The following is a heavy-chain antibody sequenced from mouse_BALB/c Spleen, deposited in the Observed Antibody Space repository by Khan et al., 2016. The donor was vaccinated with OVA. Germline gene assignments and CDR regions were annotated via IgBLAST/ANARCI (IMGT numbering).Heavy chain of an antibody. CDR1: GYSITSGYG. CDR3: VRTARIKY. CDR2: ISYSGST. Sequence: EVQLVESGPGLVKPSQSLSLSCTVTGYSITSGYGWNWIRQFPGNKLEWMGYISYSGSTNYNPSLKSRISITRDTSKNQFFLQLNSVTTEDTATYYCVRTARIKYWGQGTTLTVSS. J-gene: IGHJ2*01. D-gene: IGHD1-2*01. V-gene: IGHV3-2*02.